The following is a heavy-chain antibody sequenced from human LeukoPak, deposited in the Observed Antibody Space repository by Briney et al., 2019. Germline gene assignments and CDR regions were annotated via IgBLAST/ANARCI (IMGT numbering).Heavy chain of an antibody. J-gene: IGHJ4*02. Sequence: SETLSLTCAVSGGAISSNDYSWGWIRQTPGKGLEWIASISYSVTTYYSPSLRSRVTISVDTSRNQFSLKLSSVTAADTAVYYCARHLRGATIYYDFWGQGTLVTVSS. V-gene: IGHV4-39*01. CDR3: ARHLRGATIYYDF. CDR1: GGAISSNDYS. D-gene: IGHD1-26*01. CDR2: ISYSVTT.